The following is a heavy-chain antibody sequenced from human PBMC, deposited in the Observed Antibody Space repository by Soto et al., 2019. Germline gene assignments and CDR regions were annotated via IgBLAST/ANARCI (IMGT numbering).Heavy chain of an antibody. Sequence: ASVKVSCKASGYTFTSYGISWVRQAPGQGLEWMGWISAYNGNTNYAQKLQGRVTMTTDTSTSTAYMELRSLRSDDTAVYYCAREYSGSWYHWFDPWGQGTLVTVSS. CDR1: GYTFTSYG. CDR2: ISAYNGNT. D-gene: IGHD6-13*01. CDR3: AREYSGSWYHWFDP. J-gene: IGHJ5*02. V-gene: IGHV1-18*01.